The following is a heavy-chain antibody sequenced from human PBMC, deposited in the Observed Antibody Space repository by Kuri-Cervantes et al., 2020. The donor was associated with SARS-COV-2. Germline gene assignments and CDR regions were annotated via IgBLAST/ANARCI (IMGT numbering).Heavy chain of an antibody. D-gene: IGHD3-22*01. CDR1: GGSISSGDYY. J-gene: IGHJ4*02. V-gene: IGHV4-30-4*01. CDR3: ARYHYYDSSGYSYYFDY. Sequence: SETLSLTCTVSGGSISSGDYYWSWIRQPPGKGLEWIGYIYYSGSTYYNPSLKSRVTISVDTSKNQFSLKLSSVTAADTAVYYCARYHYYDSSGYSYYFDYWGQGTLVTV. CDR2: IYYSGST.